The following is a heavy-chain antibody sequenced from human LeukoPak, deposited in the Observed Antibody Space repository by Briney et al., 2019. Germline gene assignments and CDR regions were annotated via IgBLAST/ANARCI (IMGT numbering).Heavy chain of an antibody. CDR3: EVRLDY. V-gene: IGHV3-74*01. J-gene: IGHJ4*02. CDR2: VKSDGSNP. Sequence: GGSLRLSCAASRFSFSNYWMHWVRQAPGKGLVWVSRVKSDGSNPSYADSVKGRFTISRDNAENMLYLQMNTLGAEDTAVYYCEVRLDYWGQGTLVTVSS. CDR1: RFSFSNYW.